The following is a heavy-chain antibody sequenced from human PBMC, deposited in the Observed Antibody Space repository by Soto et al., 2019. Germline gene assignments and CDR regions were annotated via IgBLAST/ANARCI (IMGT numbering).Heavy chain of an antibody. CDR2: INPFDGSR. D-gene: IGHD3-3*01. J-gene: IGHJ6*02. Sequence: ASVKVSCKASGYIFTSYYIHWVRQAPGQGLEWMGWINPFDGSRMFAQSFQGRVTMTRDTSTSTVYMEVSSLRSDDTAVYYCARDQGITTFGVYSMYYYGMDVWGQGTTVTVSS. CDR1: GYIFTSYY. CDR3: ARDQGITTFGVYSMYYYGMDV. V-gene: IGHV1-46*01.